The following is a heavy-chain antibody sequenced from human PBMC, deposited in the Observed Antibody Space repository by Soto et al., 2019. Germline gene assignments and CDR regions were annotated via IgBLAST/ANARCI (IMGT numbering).Heavy chain of an antibody. CDR1: GFTFSSYA. CDR3: ARAFALMVYAPSLY. CDR2: ISGSGGST. Sequence: PGGSLRLSCAASGFTFSSYAMSWVRQAPGKGLEWVSAISGSGGSTYYADSVKGRFTISRDNSKNTLYLQMNSLRAEDTAVYYCARAFALMVYAPSLYWGQGTLVTVSS. D-gene: IGHD2-8*01. J-gene: IGHJ4*02. V-gene: IGHV3-23*01.